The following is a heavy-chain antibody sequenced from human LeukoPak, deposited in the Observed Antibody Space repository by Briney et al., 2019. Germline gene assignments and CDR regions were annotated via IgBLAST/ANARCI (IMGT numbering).Heavy chain of an antibody. CDR1: GFTFSSYG. Sequence: PGGSLRLSCAASGFTFSSYGMHWVRQAPGKGLEWVAVISYDGSNKYYADSVKGRFTISRDNTKNTLYLQMNSLSAEDTAVYYCAKDHAYYGSGSYYPPNYYYYGMDVWGQGTTVTVSS. CDR2: ISYDGSNK. CDR3: AKDHAYYGSGSYYPPNYYYYGMDV. D-gene: IGHD3-10*01. V-gene: IGHV3-30*19. J-gene: IGHJ6*02.